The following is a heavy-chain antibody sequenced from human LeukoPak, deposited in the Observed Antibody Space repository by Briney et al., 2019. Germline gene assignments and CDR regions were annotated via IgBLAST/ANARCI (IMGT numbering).Heavy chain of an antibody. Sequence: ASVTVSCKASGGTFSSYAISWVRQAPGQGLEWMGGIIPIFGTANYAQKFQGRVTITADESTSTAYMELSSLRSEDTAVYYCARGHYYDSSGYKPLSYWGQGTLVTVSS. CDR1: GGTFSSYA. CDR3: ARGHYYDSSGYKPLSY. CDR2: IIPIFGTA. J-gene: IGHJ4*02. D-gene: IGHD3-22*01. V-gene: IGHV1-69*13.